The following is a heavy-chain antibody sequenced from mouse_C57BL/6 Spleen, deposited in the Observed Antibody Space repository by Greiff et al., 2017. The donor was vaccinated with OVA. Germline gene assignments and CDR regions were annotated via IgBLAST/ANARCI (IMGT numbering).Heavy chain of an antibody. D-gene: IGHD1-1*01. CDR3: ARQGFFITLDY. J-gene: IGHJ2*01. Sequence: VQLQESGAELVRPGTSVKVSCKASGYAFTNYLIEWVKQRPGQGLEWIGVINPGSGGTNYNEKFKGKATLTADKSSSTAYMQLSSLTSEDSAVYSCARQGFFITLDYWGQGTTLTVSS. CDR2: INPGSGGT. V-gene: IGHV1-54*01. CDR1: GYAFTNYL.